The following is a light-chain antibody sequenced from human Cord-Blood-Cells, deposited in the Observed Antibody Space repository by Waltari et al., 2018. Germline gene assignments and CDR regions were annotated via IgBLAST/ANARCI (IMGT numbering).Light chain of an antibody. Sequence: QSVLTQPPSVSGAPGQRVTISCTVTSPNICARYVGHWYQQLPGTAPKRLIYCNSNRPSGVPDRFSGSKSGTSASLAITGLQAEDEADYYCQSYDSSLSGYVVFGGGTKLTVL. V-gene: IGLV1-40*01. CDR2: CNS. CDR1: SPNICARYV. CDR3: QSYDSSLSGYVV. J-gene: IGLJ2*01.